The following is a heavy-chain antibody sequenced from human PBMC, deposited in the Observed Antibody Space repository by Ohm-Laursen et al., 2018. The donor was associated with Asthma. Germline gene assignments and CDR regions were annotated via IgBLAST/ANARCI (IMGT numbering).Heavy chain of an antibody. J-gene: IGHJ3*02. D-gene: IGHD2-21*02. V-gene: IGHV3-30-3*01. Sequence: SLRLSCAASGFTFSSFSMHWVRQAPGKGLEWVAVISYDGSSQHYADSVKGRFTVSRDNSKNTLYMQMNSLRAEDTAVYYCARRDFSGGDPSAAFDIWGQGTMVTVSS. CDR3: ARRDFSGGDPSAAFDI. CDR1: GFTFSSFS. CDR2: ISYDGSSQ.